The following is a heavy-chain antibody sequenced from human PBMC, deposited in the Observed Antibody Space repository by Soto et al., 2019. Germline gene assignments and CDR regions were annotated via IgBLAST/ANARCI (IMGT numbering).Heavy chain of an antibody. D-gene: IGHD3-22*01. CDR3: ARDLYYYDSSCYYPVDY. CDR2: ISNDGSIK. CDR1: GFSFSTYG. Sequence: GGSLRLSCAASGFSFSTYGMHWVRQAPGKGLEWMAVISNDGSIKYYADSVKGRFTISRDNSKDTLFLQMNSLRAEDTAVYYCARDLYYYDSSCYYPVDYWGQGTLVTVSS. V-gene: IGHV3-30*03. J-gene: IGHJ4*02.